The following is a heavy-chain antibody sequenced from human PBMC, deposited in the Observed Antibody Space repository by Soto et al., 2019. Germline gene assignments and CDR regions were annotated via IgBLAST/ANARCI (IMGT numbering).Heavy chain of an antibody. CDR2: INAYNGNT. D-gene: IGHD6-19*01. Sequence: QVQLVQSGAEVKKPGASVKVSCKASGYTFTSYGISGVRQAPGQGLEWLGWINAYNGNTNYAQKLQGRVTMTTDTSTSTAYMELRSLRSDETAVFYCARDPVAGTYFDYWGQGTLVTVSS. V-gene: IGHV1-18*01. J-gene: IGHJ4*02. CDR3: ARDPVAGTYFDY. CDR1: GYTFTSYG.